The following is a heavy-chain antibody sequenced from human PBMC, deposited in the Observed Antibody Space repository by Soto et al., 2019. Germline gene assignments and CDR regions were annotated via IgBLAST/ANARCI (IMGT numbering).Heavy chain of an antibody. CDR1: GCSIHSYY. Sequence: SETLSLTCTVSGCSIHSYYWSWVRQPPGKGLEWIGYIYYSGSTNYNPSLKSRVTISVDTSKNQFSLKLSSVTAADTSVYYCGGMVRGVAFDYWGQGTLVTVS. D-gene: IGHD3-10*01. CDR2: IYYSGST. V-gene: IGHV4-59*08. J-gene: IGHJ4*02. CDR3: GGMVRGVAFDY.